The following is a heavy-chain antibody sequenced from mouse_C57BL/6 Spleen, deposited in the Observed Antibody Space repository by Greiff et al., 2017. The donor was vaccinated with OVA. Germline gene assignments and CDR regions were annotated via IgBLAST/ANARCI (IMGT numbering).Heavy chain of an antibody. J-gene: IGHJ4*01. CDR1: GYTFTSYW. Sequence: QVQLQQPGAELVKPGASVKMSCKASGYTFTSYWITWVKQRPGQGLEWIGDIYPGSGSTNYNEKFKGKATLTVDTSSSTAYMQLSSLTSEDSAVYYCARENAYYSYRYAMDYWGQGTSVTVSS. D-gene: IGHD2-12*01. CDR2: IYPGSGST. CDR3: ARENAYYSYRYAMDY. V-gene: IGHV1-55*01.